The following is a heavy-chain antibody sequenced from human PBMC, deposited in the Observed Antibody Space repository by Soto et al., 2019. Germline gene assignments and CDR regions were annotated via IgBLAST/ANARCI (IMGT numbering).Heavy chain of an antibody. Sequence: QVQLQESGPGLVTTSQTLSLTCTVSGGSISSGDYYWSWIRQPPGKGLEWIGYIYYSGSTYYNPSLKSRRTISGDTSKTQFSLKLSSVTAADTAVYYCARVGIDNILTGYYFPFDYWGQGILVTVSS. D-gene: IGHD3-9*01. V-gene: IGHV4-30-4*01. CDR2: IYYSGST. CDR3: ARVGIDNILTGYYFPFDY. J-gene: IGHJ4*02. CDR1: GGSISSGDYY.